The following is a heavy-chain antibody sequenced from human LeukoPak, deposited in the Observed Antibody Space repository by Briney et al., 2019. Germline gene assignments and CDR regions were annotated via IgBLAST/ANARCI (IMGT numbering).Heavy chain of an antibody. CDR1: GGSISSSSYY. CDR2: IYYSGST. D-gene: IGHD3-16*01. J-gene: IGHJ5*02. V-gene: IGHV4-39*07. Sequence: PSETLSLTCTVSGGSISSSSYYWGWIRQPPGKGLEWIGSIYYSGSTYYNPSLKSRVTISVDTSKNQFSLKLSSVTAEDTAVYYCVRNYYDGTPDWFDPWGQGTLVTVSS. CDR3: VRNYYDGTPDWFDP.